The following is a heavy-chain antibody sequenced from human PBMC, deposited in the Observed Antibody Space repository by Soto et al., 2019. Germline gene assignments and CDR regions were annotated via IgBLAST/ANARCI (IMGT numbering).Heavy chain of an antibody. CDR3: ARDTMVRGVIIACYHGMDV. CDR1: GGTFSSYA. J-gene: IGHJ6*02. CDR2: IIPIFGTA. Sequence: SVKVSCKASGGTFSSYAISWVRQAPGQGLEWMGVIIPIFGTANYAQKFQGRVTITADESTSTAYMELSSLRSEDAAVYYCARDTMVRGVIIACYHGMDVWGQGTTATVSS. D-gene: IGHD3-10*01. V-gene: IGHV1-69*13.